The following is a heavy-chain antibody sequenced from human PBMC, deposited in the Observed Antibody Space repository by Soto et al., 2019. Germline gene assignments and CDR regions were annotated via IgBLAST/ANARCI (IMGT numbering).Heavy chain of an antibody. J-gene: IGHJ4*02. Sequence: GGSLRLSCEASGFSFSDDWMHWVRQAPGKGLVWVSSVSSVGGTTDYADSVKGRFTISRDNAKNTLYLQMNSLGAEDTAVYYCVRGKYSGSYFFDYWGQGTLVTVSS. CDR1: GFSFSDDW. D-gene: IGHD1-26*01. CDR2: VSSVGGTT. V-gene: IGHV3-74*01. CDR3: VRGKYSGSYFFDY.